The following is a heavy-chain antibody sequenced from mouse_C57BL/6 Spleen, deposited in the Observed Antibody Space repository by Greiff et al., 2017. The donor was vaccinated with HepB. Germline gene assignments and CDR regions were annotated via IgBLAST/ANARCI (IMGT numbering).Heavy chain of an antibody. V-gene: IGHV1-82*01. Sequence: VQLQQSGPELVKPGASVKISCKASGYAFSSSWMNWVKQRPGKGLEWIGRIYPGDGDTNYNGKFKGKATLTADKSSSPAYMQLSSLTSGDSAVYFCARGRDWDGAWFAYWGQGTLVTVSA. J-gene: IGHJ3*01. CDR2: IYPGDGDT. CDR1: GYAFSSSW. D-gene: IGHD4-1*01. CDR3: ARGRDWDGAWFAY.